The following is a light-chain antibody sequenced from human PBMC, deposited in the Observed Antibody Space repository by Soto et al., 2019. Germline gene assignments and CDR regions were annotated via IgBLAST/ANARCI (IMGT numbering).Light chain of an antibody. CDR3: QQYDNLPIT. Sequence: DIQSTQTPSAMFASAGDRVTLPRRASPGISNYLAWFPKKPGKAPKRLIYAASSLQSGVPSRFSGSGSGTEFNLTISRLQSEDIATYYCQQYDNLPITFGQGTRLEN. J-gene: IGKJ5*01. V-gene: IGKV1-17*03. CDR1: PGISNY. CDR2: AAS.